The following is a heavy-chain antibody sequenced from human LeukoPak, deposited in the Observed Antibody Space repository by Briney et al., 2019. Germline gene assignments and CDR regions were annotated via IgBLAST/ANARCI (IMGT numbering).Heavy chain of an antibody. V-gene: IGHV3-21*01. Sequence: GGSLRLSCAASGFTFSTYSMNWVRQAPGKGLEWVSSITSDAYIYYADSLKGRFSISRDNAKNSVYLQVISLRAEDTAIYYCARADYGDYGVDYWGQGTLVTVSS. J-gene: IGHJ4*02. CDR3: ARADYGDYGVDY. CDR2: ITSDAYI. CDR1: GFTFSTYS. D-gene: IGHD4-17*01.